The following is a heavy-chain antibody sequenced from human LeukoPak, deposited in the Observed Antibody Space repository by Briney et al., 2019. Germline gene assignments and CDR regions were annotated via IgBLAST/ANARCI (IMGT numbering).Heavy chain of an antibody. CDR2: INHSVST. D-gene: IGHD2-2*01. V-gene: IGHV4-34*01. J-gene: IGHJ5*02. CDR3: ARSLSSESPSRIDP. Sequence: SESLSLTCAVYGASFSGYYWSWIRQPPGKGLGWIGEINHSVSTNYNPSLKSRVTISVDTHKNQFSLELSSVTAADTAVYYCARSLSSESPSRIDPWGQGTLVTVSS. CDR1: GASFSGYY.